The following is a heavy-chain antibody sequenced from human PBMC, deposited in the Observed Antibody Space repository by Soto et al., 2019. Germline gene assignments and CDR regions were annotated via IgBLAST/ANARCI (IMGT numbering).Heavy chain of an antibody. J-gene: IGHJ6*02. V-gene: IGHV3-33*01. D-gene: IGHD6-13*01. CDR3: ARTRGGAAAGRRNNYYYYYGMDV. CDR2: IWYDGSNK. Sequence: GGSLRLSCAASGFTFSSYGMHWVRQAPGKGLEWVAVIWYDGSNKYYADSVKGRFTISRDNSKNTLYLQMNSLRAEDTAVYYCARTRGGAAAGRRNNYYYYYGMDVWGQGTTVTVSS. CDR1: GFTFSSYG.